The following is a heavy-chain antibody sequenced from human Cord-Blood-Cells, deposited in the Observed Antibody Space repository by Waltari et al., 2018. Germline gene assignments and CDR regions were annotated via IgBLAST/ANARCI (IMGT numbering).Heavy chain of an antibody. V-gene: IGHV3-48*01. J-gene: IGHJ3*02. D-gene: IGHD5-12*01. CDR2: ISSSSSTI. CDR1: GFTFSSYS. CDR3: ARQIRGYSGYDPLGGAFDI. Sequence: EVQLVESGGGLVQPGGSLRLSCAASGFTFSSYSMNWVRQAPGKGLEWVSYISSSSSTINYAGSVKGRFTISRDNAKNSLYLQMNSLRGEDTAVYYCARQIRGYSGYDPLGGAFDIWGQGTMVTVSS.